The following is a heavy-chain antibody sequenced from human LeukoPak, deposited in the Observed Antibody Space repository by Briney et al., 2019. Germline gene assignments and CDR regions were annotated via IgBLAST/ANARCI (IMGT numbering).Heavy chain of an antibody. Sequence: PGGSLRLXCAASGFTFSSYSMNWVRQAPGKGLEWVSSISSSSSYIYYADSVKGRFTISRDNAKNSPYLQMNSLRAEDTAVYYCAGYYDSSGYGLTGAFDIWGQGTMVTVSS. CDR1: GFTFSSYS. J-gene: IGHJ3*02. V-gene: IGHV3-21*01. D-gene: IGHD3-22*01. CDR2: ISSSSSYI. CDR3: AGYYDSSGYGLTGAFDI.